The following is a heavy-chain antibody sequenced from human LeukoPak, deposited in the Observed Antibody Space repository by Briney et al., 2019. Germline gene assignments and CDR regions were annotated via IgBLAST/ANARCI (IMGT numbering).Heavy chain of an antibody. CDR1: GFTFSSYE. Sequence: PGGSLRLSCAASGFTFSSYEMNWVRQAPGKGLEWVSVFSESGGRTYYADSVKGRFAISRDTPKNTLYLQMNSLRAEDTAVYYCAKGGWLEYWGQGTLVTVSS. V-gene: IGHV3-23*01. CDR3: AKGGWLEY. J-gene: IGHJ4*02. CDR2: FSESGGRT. D-gene: IGHD6-19*01.